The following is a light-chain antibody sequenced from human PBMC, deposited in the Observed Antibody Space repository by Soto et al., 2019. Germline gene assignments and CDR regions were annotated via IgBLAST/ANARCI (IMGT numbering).Light chain of an antibody. V-gene: IGKV3-15*01. Sequence: EIVMTQSPATLSVSPGERASLSCRASQTVNNNLAWFQQIPGQAPRLLIYGAFTRAAGIPARFSGAGCGTECPLTIRSLQSDDFALYYSQQYNDWPSYTFGQGTKREIK. J-gene: IGKJ2*01. CDR3: QQYNDWPSYT. CDR1: QTVNNN. CDR2: GAF.